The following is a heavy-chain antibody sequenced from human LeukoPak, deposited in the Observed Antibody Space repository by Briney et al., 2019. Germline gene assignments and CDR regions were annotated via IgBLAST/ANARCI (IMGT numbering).Heavy chain of an antibody. Sequence: GGSLRLSCAASGFTFSSYAMSWVRQAPGKGLEWVSAISGSGGSTYYADSVKGRFTISRDNSKNTLYLQMNSLRAEDTAVYYCAPDYVWGSYRPMDYWGQGTLVTVSS. D-gene: IGHD3-16*02. CDR1: GFTFSSYA. J-gene: IGHJ4*02. CDR2: ISGSGGST. V-gene: IGHV3-23*01. CDR3: APDYVWGSYRPMDY.